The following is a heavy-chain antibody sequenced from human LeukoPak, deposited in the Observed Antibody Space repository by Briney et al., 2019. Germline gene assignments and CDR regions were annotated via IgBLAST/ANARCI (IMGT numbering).Heavy chain of an antibody. CDR1: GGSISSGTYS. D-gene: IGHD3-22*01. Sequence: PSETLSLTCTVSGGSISSGTYSWAWIRQPPGKGLEYIGTIHYSGSTDYNPSLESRVTISVDSSRTQFSLKLSSVTAADTAVYYCAGRSTSGYHYFDSWGQGTRVTVSS. V-gene: IGHV4-39*01. CDR2: IHYSGST. J-gene: IGHJ4*02. CDR3: AGRSTSGYHYFDS.